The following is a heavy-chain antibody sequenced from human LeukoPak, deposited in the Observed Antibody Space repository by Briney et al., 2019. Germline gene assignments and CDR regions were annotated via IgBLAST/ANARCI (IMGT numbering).Heavy chain of an antibody. CDR1: GFNFGANT. J-gene: IGHJ4*02. D-gene: IGHD2-8*02. CDR2: ITASGGNT. V-gene: IGHV3-23*01. CDR3: AKEDWWD. Sequence: PGGSLRLSCAASGFNFGANTMTWVRQAPGKGLEWVSSITASGGNTFYSDSVKGRFTISGDNSKNTLFLQMNSLRVEDTATYHCAKEDWWDWGQGTLVTVSS.